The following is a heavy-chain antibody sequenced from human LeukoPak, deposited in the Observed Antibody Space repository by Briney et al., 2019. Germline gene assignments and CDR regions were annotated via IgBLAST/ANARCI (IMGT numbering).Heavy chain of an antibody. J-gene: IGHJ4*02. D-gene: IGHD3-22*01. CDR3: ARTSSGHYYFDY. CDR2: IYYSGST. CDR1: GGSISSYY. Sequence: PSETLSLTCTVSGGSISSYYWSWIRQPPGKGLEWIGYIYYSGSTNYNPSLKSRVTISVDTSKNQFSLKLSSVTAADTAVYHCARTSSGHYYFDYWGQGTLVTVSS. V-gene: IGHV4-59*01.